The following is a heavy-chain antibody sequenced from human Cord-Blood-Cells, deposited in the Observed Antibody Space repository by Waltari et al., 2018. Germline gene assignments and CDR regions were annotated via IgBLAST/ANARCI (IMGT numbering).Heavy chain of an antibody. Sequence: QVQLQESGPGLVKPSETLSLTCAVSGYSISSGYYWGWIRQPPGKGLEWIGSIYHSGSTYYNPSLKSRVTISVETSKNQFSLKLSSVTAADTAVYYCASGYSSSDYWGQGTLVTVSS. CDR1: GYSISSGYY. CDR2: IYHSGST. J-gene: IGHJ4*02. V-gene: IGHV4-38-2*01. D-gene: IGHD6-13*01. CDR3: ASGYSSSDY.